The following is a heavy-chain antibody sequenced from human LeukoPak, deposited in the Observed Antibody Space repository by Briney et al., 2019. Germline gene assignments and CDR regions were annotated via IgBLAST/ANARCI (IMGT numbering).Heavy chain of an antibody. Sequence: PGGSLRLSCSASGFTFSTYAMHWVRQAPGKGLEHVSTINTNGDDTYYADSVKGRFTISRDNSKRTLYLQMSSLRAEDTAIYYCAKDTDVVVPEYFQYWGQGTLVTVSS. CDR1: GFTFSTYA. J-gene: IGHJ1*01. CDR2: INTNGDDT. D-gene: IGHD2-15*01. V-gene: IGHV3-64D*09. CDR3: AKDTDVVVPEYFQY.